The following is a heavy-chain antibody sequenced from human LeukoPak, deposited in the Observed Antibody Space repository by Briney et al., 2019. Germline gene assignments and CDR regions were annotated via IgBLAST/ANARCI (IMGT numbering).Heavy chain of an antibody. Sequence: PGGSLRLSCAASGFTFSSYAMSWVRQAPGKGLEWVSGISGSGGSTYYADSVKGRFTISRDNSKNTLYLQMNSLGADDTAVYYCAKHTNDWFDPWGQGTLVTVFS. V-gene: IGHV3-23*01. CDR3: AKHTNDWFDP. CDR1: GFTFSSYA. D-gene: IGHD2-2*01. CDR2: ISGSGGST. J-gene: IGHJ5*02.